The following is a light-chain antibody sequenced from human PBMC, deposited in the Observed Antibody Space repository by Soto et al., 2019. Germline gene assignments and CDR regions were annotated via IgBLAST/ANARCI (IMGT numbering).Light chain of an antibody. CDR1: QSISSL. J-gene: IGKJ1*01. Sequence: DIQMTESPSTLSASVGERVTITCRASQSISSLLAWYQQKPGKAPKLLIYKASTLKSGVPSRFSGSGSGTEFTLTISSLQPDDFATYYCQHYNSYSEALGQGTKVDI. CDR3: QHYNSYSEA. CDR2: KAS. V-gene: IGKV1-5*03.